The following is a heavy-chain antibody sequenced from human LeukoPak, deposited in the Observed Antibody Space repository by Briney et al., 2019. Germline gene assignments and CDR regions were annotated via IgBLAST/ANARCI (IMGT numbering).Heavy chain of an antibody. V-gene: IGHV3-30*18. CDR1: GFTFSSYG. J-gene: IGHJ6*02. CDR3: ANEYCSGGSCGYYGMDV. CDR2: ISYDGNNK. Sequence: PGGSLRLSCAASGFTFSSYGMHWVRQAPGKGLEWVAVISYDGNNKYYADSVKGRFTISRDNSKNTLYLQMNSLRAEDTAVYYCANEYCSGGSCGYYGMDVWGQGTTVTVSS. D-gene: IGHD2-15*01.